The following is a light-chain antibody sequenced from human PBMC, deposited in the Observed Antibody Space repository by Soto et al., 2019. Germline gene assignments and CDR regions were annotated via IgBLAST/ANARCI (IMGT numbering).Light chain of an antibody. J-gene: IGLJ3*02. CDR2: NTN. V-gene: IGLV8-61*01. CDR3: LLYLGGGIWV. Sequence: QTVVTQEPSFSVSPGGTVTLTCGLSSGPVFTSSYPNWYQQTPGQAPRTLIFNTNTRSPGVPDRFSGSILGDKAALTITGAQADDDSYDYCLLYLGGGIWVFGGGTKLTVL. CDR1: SGPVFTSSY.